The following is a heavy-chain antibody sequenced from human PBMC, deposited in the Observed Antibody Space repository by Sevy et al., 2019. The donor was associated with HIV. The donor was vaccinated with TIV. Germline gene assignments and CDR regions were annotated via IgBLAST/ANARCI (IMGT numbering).Heavy chain of an antibody. CDR1: GFTFSSYG. D-gene: IGHD6-19*01. J-gene: IGHJ4*02. V-gene: IGHV3-30*18. Sequence: GGSLRLSCAASGFTFSSYGMHWVRQAPGKGLEWVAVISYDGSNKYYADSVKGRFTFSRDNSKNTLYLQMHSLRAEETAVYYCAKWLSQYSGGWDEWFDYWGQGTLVTVSS. CDR2: ISYDGSNK. CDR3: AKWLSQYSGGWDEWFDY.